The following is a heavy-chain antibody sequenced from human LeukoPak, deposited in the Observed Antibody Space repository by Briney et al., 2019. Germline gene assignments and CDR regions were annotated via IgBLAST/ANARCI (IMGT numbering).Heavy chain of an antibody. J-gene: IGHJ6*02. CDR2: INHSGST. CDR1: GGSISSFNYY. D-gene: IGHD6-19*01. Sequence: PSETLSLTCTVSGGSISSFNYYWGWIRQPPGKGLEWIGEINHSGSTNYNPSLKSRVTISVDTSKNQFSLKLSSVTAADTAVYYCARGLLSVGLEWLGHYYYYGMDVWGQGTTVTVSS. CDR3: ARGLLSVGLEWLGHYYYYGMDV. V-gene: IGHV4-39*07.